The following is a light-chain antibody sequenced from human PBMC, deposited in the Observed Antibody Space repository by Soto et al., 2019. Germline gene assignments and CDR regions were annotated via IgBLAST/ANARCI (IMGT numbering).Light chain of an antibody. V-gene: IGKV1-8*01. Sequence: AIRMTQSPSSFSASTGDRVTITCRASQGINSYLAWYHQKPGKAPKLLIYAASTLQSSVPSRFSGSRSGPDFSLPISFLQSEDFATHSCQQYFSYPRTFVQGTKVEI. J-gene: IGKJ1*01. CDR2: AAS. CDR3: QQYFSYPRT. CDR1: QGINSY.